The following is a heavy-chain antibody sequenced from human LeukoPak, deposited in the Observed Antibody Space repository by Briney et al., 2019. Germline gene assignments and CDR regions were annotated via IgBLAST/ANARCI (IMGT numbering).Heavy chain of an antibody. CDR3: AREVLRANAFDI. CDR2: IYYSGST. J-gene: IGHJ3*02. V-gene: IGHV4-59*01. Sequence: SETLSPTCTVSGGSISSYYWSWIRQPPGKGLEWIGYIYYSGSTNYNPSLKSRVTISVDTSKDQFSLKLSSVTAEDTAVYYCAREVLRANAFDIWGQGTMVTVSS. CDR1: GGSISSYY. D-gene: IGHD4-17*01.